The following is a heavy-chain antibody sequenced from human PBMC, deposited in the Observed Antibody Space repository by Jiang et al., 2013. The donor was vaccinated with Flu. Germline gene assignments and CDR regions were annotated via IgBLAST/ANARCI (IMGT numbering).Heavy chain of an antibody. J-gene: IGHJ4*02. V-gene: IGHV1-18*01. Sequence: SGAEVKKPGASVKVSCKASGYSFINYNFNWVRQAPGQGLEWMGWTSTLQRRDETMHRKFRGRVTMTTDTSTTTTYMELTNLSSDDTAVYYCVRVGQWLVSFYYLDYWGQGTLVTVSS. CDR3: VRVGQWLVSFYYLDY. CDR2: TSTLQRRD. D-gene: IGHD6-19*01. CDR1: GYSFINYN.